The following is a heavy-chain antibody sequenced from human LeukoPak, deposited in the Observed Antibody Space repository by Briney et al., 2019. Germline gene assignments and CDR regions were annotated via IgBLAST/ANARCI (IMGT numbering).Heavy chain of an antibody. CDR3: ARANSGSYYVDYYYYMDV. D-gene: IGHD1-26*01. V-gene: IGHV1-18*01. CDR2: ISPYTGNT. CDR1: NYTFTSHD. Sequence: GASVKVSCKASNYTFTSHDISWVRQAPGQGLEWMGWISPYTGNTKYAQKFQGRVTMTTSTSTSTAYMELRSLRSDDTAVYYCARANSGSYYVDYYYYMDVWGKGTTVTISS. J-gene: IGHJ6*03.